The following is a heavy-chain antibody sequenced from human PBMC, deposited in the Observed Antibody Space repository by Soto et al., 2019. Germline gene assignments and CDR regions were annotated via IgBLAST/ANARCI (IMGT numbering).Heavy chain of an antibody. V-gene: IGHV1-69*01. CDR1: GGTFRSHA. J-gene: IGHJ6*02. Sequence: QVQLEQSGAEVKKPGSSVKVSCKASGGTFRSHAIAWVRQAPGQGLEWMGDFIPIFGTSNYAQKSHARISITADESRTTAYMELSTVTDEDTATYYCARGEGYYDSSGLEYYHGMDVWGQGTTLTVSS. D-gene: IGHD3-22*01. CDR3: ARGEGYYDSSGLEYYHGMDV. CDR2: FIPIFGTS.